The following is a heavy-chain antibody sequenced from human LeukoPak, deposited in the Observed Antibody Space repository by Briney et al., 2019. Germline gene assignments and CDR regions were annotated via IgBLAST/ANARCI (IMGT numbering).Heavy chain of an antibody. CDR1: GFTFSSYE. D-gene: IGHD3-3*01. J-gene: IGHJ4*02. Sequence: GGSLRLSCAASGFTFSSYEMNWVRQAPGKGLEWVSYISDSGRTIYYADSVKGRFTIPRDNAKNSLYLQMNSLRAEDTAVYYCARRYDFWDYWGQGTLVTVSS. V-gene: IGHV3-48*03. CDR2: ISDSGRTI. CDR3: ARRYDFWDY.